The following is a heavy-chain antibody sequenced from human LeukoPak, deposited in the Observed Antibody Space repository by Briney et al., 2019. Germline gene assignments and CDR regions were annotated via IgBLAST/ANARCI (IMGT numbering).Heavy chain of an antibody. CDR2: ISAYSGNT. V-gene: IGHV1-18*01. D-gene: IGHD3-22*01. J-gene: IGHJ4*02. Sequence: ASVKVSCKASGYSFTSYGISWARQAPGQGLEWMGWISAYSGNTNYADNLQGRLTMTTDTSTSTAHMELRSLRSDDTAVYYCARDRFRKNYDSSGYYPASYWGQGTLVTVSS. CDR1: GYSFTSYG. CDR3: ARDRFRKNYDSSGYYPASY.